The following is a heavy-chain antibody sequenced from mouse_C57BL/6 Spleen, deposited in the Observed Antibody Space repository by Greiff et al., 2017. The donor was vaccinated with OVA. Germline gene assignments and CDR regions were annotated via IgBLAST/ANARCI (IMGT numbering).Heavy chain of an antibody. D-gene: IGHD3-2*02. J-gene: IGHJ2*01. CDR1: GYTFTDYY. V-gene: IGHV1-76*01. CDR3: ARGGAQASYYFDY. Sequence: QVKLQQSGAELVRPGASVKLSCKASGYTFTDYYINWVKQRPGQGLEWIARIYPGSGNTYYNEKFKGKATLTAEKSSSTAYMQLSSLTSEDSAVYFCARGGAQASYYFDYWGQGTTRTVSS. CDR2: IYPGSGNT.